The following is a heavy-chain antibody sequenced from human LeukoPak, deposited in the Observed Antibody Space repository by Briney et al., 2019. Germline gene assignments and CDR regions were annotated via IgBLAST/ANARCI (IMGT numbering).Heavy chain of an antibody. D-gene: IGHD3-10*01. V-gene: IGHV3-7*01. CDR2: IKQDGSEK. CDR1: GFTFSSYW. CDR3: ARDFRYYYGSGSYYYYYYYGMDV. J-gene: IGHJ6*02. Sequence: GGSLRLSCAASGFTFSSYWMSWVRQAPGKGLEWVANIKQDGSEKYYVDSVKGRFTISRGNAKNSLYLQMNSLRAEDTAVYYCARDFRYYYGSGSYYYYYYYGMDVWGQGTTVTVSS.